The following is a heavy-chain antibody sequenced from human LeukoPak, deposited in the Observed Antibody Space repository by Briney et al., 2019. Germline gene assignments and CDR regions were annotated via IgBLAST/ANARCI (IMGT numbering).Heavy chain of an antibody. J-gene: IGHJ5*02. CDR3: ARPYYYDSRIDP. D-gene: IGHD3-22*01. Sequence: PSQTLSLTCTVSGGSISSGDYDGRWVRQPPGKGLEWIGYMYYSGSTYYHPSLKSRVTISVDPSKNQFSLKLSSVTAADTAVYYCARPYYYDSRIDPWGQGTLVTVSS. CDR1: GGSISSGDYD. V-gene: IGHV4-30-4*01. CDR2: MYYSGST.